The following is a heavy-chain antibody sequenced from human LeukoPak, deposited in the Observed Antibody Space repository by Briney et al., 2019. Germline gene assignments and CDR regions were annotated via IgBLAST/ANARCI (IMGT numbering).Heavy chain of an antibody. Sequence: ASVKVSCKASGGTFSSYAISWVRQAPGQGLEWMGGIIPIFGTGNYAQKFQGRVTITADESTSTAYMELRSLRSDDTAVYYCASGVMITFGGVIDTGPPLYYYGMDVWGQGTTVTVSS. V-gene: IGHV1-69*13. D-gene: IGHD3-16*02. CDR3: ASGVMITFGGVIDTGPPLYYYGMDV. J-gene: IGHJ6*02. CDR2: IIPIFGTG. CDR1: GGTFSSYA.